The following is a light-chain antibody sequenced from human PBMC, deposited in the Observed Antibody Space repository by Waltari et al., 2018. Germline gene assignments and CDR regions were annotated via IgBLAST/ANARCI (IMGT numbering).Light chain of an antibody. CDR1: SSDVGGHNA. J-gene: IGLJ1*01. CDR3: SSYTSSITYV. V-gene: IGLV2-14*01. CDR2: DVT. Sequence: QSAPTQPASVSGSPGQSITISCTGTSSDVGGHNAVPWYQQHPGKAPKLMIYDVTNRPSGVSNRFSGSKSGNTASLTISGLQAEDEADYYCSSYTSSITYVFGTGTKVTVL.